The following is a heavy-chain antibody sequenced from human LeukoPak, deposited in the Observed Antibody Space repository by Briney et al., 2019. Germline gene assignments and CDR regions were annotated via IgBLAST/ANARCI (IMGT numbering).Heavy chain of an antibody. V-gene: IGHV4-59*01. Sequence: SETLSLTCTVSGGSISSYYWSWIRQPPGKGLEWIGYIYYSGSTNYNPSLKSRVTISVDTSKNQFSLKLSSVTAADTAVYYCARAPVQLWLHAFDIRGQGTVVTVSS. CDR2: IYYSGST. J-gene: IGHJ3*02. CDR3: ARAPVQLWLHAFDI. CDR1: GGSISSYY. D-gene: IGHD5-18*01.